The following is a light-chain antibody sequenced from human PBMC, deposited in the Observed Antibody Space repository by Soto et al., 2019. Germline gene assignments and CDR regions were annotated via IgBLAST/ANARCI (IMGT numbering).Light chain of an antibody. V-gene: IGKV3-20*01. Sequence: EIVLTQSPGTLSLSPGERATVSCRASQSISRFLAWYQQKPGQAPRLLFYGASDRATGIPDRFSGSGSGTDFTLTISRLEPEDFAVYYCQQYGSLTLTFGQGTKVEIK. J-gene: IGKJ1*01. CDR2: GAS. CDR1: QSISRF. CDR3: QQYGSLTLT.